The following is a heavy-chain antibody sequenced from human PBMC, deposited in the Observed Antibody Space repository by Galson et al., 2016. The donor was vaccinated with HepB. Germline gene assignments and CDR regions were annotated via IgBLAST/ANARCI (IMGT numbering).Heavy chain of an antibody. CDR2: ISSSSSTI. CDR3: AKSSRGYCVGGSCQWFYFDF. Sequence: SLRLSCAASGFTFSSYSLNWVRQAPGKGLEWVSYISSSSSTIYYADSVKGRFTISRDNAKNSLYLQMNSLRDEDTAVYYCAKSSRGYCVGGSCQWFYFDFWGQGTLVTVST. CDR1: GFTFSSYS. D-gene: IGHD2-15*01. J-gene: IGHJ4*02. V-gene: IGHV3-48*02.